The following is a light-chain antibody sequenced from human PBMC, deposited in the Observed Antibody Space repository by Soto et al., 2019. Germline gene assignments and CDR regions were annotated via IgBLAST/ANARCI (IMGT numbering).Light chain of an antibody. J-gene: IGLJ3*02. V-gene: IGLV2-14*01. Sequence: QSVLTQPASVSGSPGQSITISCTGTSSDVGGYNYVAWHQQHPGRAPKLMIYEVSNRPSGVSNRFSGSKSGNTASLTISGLQAEDEADYYCSSYTSSRTRVFGGGTKLTVL. CDR1: SSDVGGYNY. CDR3: SSYTSSRTRV. CDR2: EVS.